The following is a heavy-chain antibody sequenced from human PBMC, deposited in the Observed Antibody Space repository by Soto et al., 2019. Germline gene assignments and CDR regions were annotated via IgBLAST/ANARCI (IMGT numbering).Heavy chain of an antibody. Sequence: PGESLRLSCAASGFTFDDYTMHWVRQAPGKGLEWVSLISWDGGSTYYADSVKGRFTISRDNSKNSLYLQMNSLRTEDTALYYCAKDTSYSSGWSPFDIWGQGTMVTVS. J-gene: IGHJ3*02. CDR1: GFTFDDYT. D-gene: IGHD6-19*01. CDR3: AKDTSYSSGWSPFDI. V-gene: IGHV3-43*01. CDR2: ISWDGGST.